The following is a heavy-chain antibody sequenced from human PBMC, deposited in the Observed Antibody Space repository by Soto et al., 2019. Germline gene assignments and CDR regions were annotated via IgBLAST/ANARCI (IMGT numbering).Heavy chain of an antibody. D-gene: IGHD5-12*01. CDR2: ISTYSGDT. V-gene: IGHV1-18*01. CDR3: ARHHGPTTSENWFDP. Sequence: QVHLVQSGVEVKTPGASVKVSCQASGYTFFTYDISWVRQAPGQGLEWMGWISTYSGDTKYAQKFQGRVTMTTDTSTTTAYLALSSLISDDTSVYYCARHHGPTTSENWFDPWGQGTLVTVSS. J-gene: IGHJ5*02. CDR1: GYTFFTYD.